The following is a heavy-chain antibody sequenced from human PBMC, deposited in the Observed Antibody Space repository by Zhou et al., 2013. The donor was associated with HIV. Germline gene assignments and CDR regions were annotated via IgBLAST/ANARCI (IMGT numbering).Heavy chain of an antibody. CDR2: MNPRSGNT. Sequence: QVQLVQSGAEVKKPGASVRVSCKASGYTFTNYDINWVRQATGQGLEWMGWMNPRSGNTGYAQKFQGRVTITRNTSINTAYMELSSLRSEDTGVYYCARHRRYGDNSYAFDIWGQGTMVTVSS. V-gene: IGHV1-8*03. D-gene: IGHD2-21*01. CDR1: GYTFTNYD. J-gene: IGHJ3*02. CDR3: ARHRRYGDNSYAFDI.